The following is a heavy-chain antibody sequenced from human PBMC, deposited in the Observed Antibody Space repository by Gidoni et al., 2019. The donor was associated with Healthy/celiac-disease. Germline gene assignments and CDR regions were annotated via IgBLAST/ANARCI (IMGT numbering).Heavy chain of an antibody. J-gene: IGHJ1*01. Sequence: QVQLVQSGAEVKKPGSSVKVSCKASGGTFSSYAISWVRQAPGQGLEWMGGIIPIFGTANYAQKFQGRVTITADESTSTAYMELSSLRSEDTAVYYCARGVTGYSSSWYSAEYFQHWGQGTLVTVSS. CDR1: GGTFSSYA. CDR3: ARGVTGYSSSWYSAEYFQH. D-gene: IGHD6-13*01. CDR2: IIPIFGTA. V-gene: IGHV1-69*01.